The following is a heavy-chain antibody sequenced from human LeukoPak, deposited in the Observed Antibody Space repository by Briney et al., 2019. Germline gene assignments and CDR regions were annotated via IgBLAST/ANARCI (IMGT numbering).Heavy chain of an antibody. J-gene: IGHJ6*03. D-gene: IGHD2-15*01. CDR1: GLTFSSYA. CDR3: AKSGYCSGGSCYYYYYMDV. Sequence: GGSLRPSCAASGLTFSSYAMSWVRQAPGKGLEWVSAISVSGGSTYYAASVKGRFTISRDNSKDTLYLQMNSLRAEDTAVYYCAKSGYCSGGSCYYYYYMDVWGKGTTVTVSS. CDR2: ISVSGGST. V-gene: IGHV3-23*01.